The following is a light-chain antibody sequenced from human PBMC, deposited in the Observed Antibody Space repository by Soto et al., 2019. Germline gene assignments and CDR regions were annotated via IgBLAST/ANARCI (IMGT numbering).Light chain of an antibody. V-gene: IGKV1-39*01. Sequence: DIQMTQSPSSLSASVGDRVTITCRASQSMSSYLNCYQQKPGKAPKVLIYAASSLQSGVPSRFSDSGSGTDFPLTISSLQPEDFASHYCQPSYSTPYTFGQGTKLETK. J-gene: IGKJ2*01. CDR2: AAS. CDR1: QSMSSY. CDR3: QPSYSTPYT.